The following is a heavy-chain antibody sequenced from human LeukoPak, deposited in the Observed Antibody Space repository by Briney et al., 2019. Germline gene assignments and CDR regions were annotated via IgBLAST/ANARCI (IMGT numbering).Heavy chain of an antibody. CDR2: ISSSGSTI. Sequence: GSLRLSCAASGFTFSSYEMNWVRQAPGKGLEWVSYISSSGSTIYYADPVKGRFTISRGNAKNSLYLQMNSLRAEDTAVYYCARVRRIIAAVGTGTRRENWFDPWGQGTLVTVSS. CDR3: ARVRRIIAAVGTGTRRENWFDP. D-gene: IGHD6-13*01. V-gene: IGHV3-48*03. J-gene: IGHJ5*02. CDR1: GFTFSSYE.